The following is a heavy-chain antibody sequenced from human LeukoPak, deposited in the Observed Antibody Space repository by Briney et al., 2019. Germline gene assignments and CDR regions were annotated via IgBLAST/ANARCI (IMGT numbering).Heavy chain of an antibody. Sequence: KGGESLKISCKASGYIFTNYWIGWVRQMPGKGLEWMGIIYPGDSDTRYSPSFQGQVTISVDKSISTAYLQWSSLKASDTAMYYCAVVPAANYYYGMDVWGQGTTVTVSS. V-gene: IGHV5-51*01. CDR1: GYIFTNYW. D-gene: IGHD2-2*01. CDR2: IYPGDSDT. CDR3: AVVPAANYYYGMDV. J-gene: IGHJ6*02.